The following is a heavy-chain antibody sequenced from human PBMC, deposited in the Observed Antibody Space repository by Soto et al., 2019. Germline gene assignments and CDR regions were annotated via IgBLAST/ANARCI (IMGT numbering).Heavy chain of an antibody. V-gene: IGHV3-23*01. Sequence: GGSLRLSCAASGFTFSSYAMSWVRQAPGKGLEWASTISGSGGNTYYADSVKGRFTISRDNSKNTMYLQMKSLRAEDTAIYYCAKVVRRCSGGSCYGGYSDYWGQGTLVTVSS. J-gene: IGHJ4*02. CDR1: GFTFSSYA. CDR2: ISGSGGNT. D-gene: IGHD2-15*01. CDR3: AKVVRRCSGGSCYGGYSDY.